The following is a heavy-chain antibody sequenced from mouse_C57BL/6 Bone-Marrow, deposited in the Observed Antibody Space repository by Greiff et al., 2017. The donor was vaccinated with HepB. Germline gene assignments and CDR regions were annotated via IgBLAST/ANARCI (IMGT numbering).Heavy chain of an antibody. CDR1: GYAFSSSW. V-gene: IGHV1-82*01. D-gene: IGHD1-1*01. Sequence: QVQLQQSGPELVKPGASVKISCKASGYAFSSSWMNWVKQRPGKGLEWIGRIYPGDGDTNYNGKFKGKATLTADTSSSTAYMQLSSLPSEDSAVCFCARGLLGYFDYWGKGTTVTVSS. CDR2: IYPGDGDT. J-gene: IGHJ2*01. CDR3: ARGLLGYFDY.